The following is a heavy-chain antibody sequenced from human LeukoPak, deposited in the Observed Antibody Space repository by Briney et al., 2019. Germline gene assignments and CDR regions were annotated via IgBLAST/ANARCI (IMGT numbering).Heavy chain of an antibody. CDR3: ARDGHVGPYRYYDYVWGSYRRNYFDY. CDR2: IYTSGST. D-gene: IGHD3-16*02. Sequence: SETLSLTCTVFGDSISTFYWSWIRQPAGKGLEWIGHIYTSGSTNYNPSLKSRVTMSVDTSKNQFFLKLSSVTAEDTAVYYCARDGHVGPYRYYDYVWGSYRRNYFDYWGQGTLVTVSS. CDR1: GDSISTFY. V-gene: IGHV4-4*07. J-gene: IGHJ4*02.